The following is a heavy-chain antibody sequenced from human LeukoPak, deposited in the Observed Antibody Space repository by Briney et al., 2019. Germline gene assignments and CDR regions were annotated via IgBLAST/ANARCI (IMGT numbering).Heavy chain of an antibody. J-gene: IGHJ4*02. D-gene: IGHD3-22*01. CDR2: IYTSGST. CDR3: AREGGTYYDSSGNDDY. CDR1: GGSISSGSYY. V-gene: IGHV4-61*02. Sequence: SQTLSLTCTVSGGSISSGSYYWSWIRQPAGKGLEWIGRIYTSGSTNYNPSLKSRVTISVDTSKNQFSLKLSSVTAADTAVYYCAREGGTYYDSSGNDDYWGQGTLVTVSS.